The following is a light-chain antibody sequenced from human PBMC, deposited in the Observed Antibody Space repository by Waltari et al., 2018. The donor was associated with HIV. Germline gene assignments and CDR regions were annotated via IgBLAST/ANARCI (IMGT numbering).Light chain of an antibody. CDR3: SSYAGNNNYV. Sequence: QPALTPPPSASGSPGQSVTIPCTGTSRDIGPYTYVPWYQQNPGRAPNLLIYEVNKRPSGVPDRFSGSKSANTASLTVSGLQVADEADYYCSSYAGNNNYVFGTGTRVTVL. CDR2: EVN. J-gene: IGLJ1*01. CDR1: SRDIGPYTY. V-gene: IGLV2-8*01.